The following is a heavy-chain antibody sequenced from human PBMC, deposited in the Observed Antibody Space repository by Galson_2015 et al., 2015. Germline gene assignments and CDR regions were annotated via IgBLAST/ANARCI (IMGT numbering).Heavy chain of an antibody. D-gene: IGHD5-18*01. CDR2: ISYSGNT. Sequence: SETLSLTCDVSGVSVNTAGCNWGWVRQPPGRELEWIGYISYSGNTVYNFSLKSRATISMDTSKNQFSLKLSSVTAADTAVYYCARQVLHTALDYWGQGTLVTVSS. CDR1: GVSVNTAGCN. CDR3: ARQVLHTALDY. V-gene: IGHV4-61*08. J-gene: IGHJ4*02.